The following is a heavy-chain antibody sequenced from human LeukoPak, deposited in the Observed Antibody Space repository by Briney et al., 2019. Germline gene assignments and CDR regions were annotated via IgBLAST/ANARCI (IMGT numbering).Heavy chain of an antibody. Sequence: PSETLSLTCGVSGYSISSGYYWGWIRQPPGKGLEWIGTIYYSGSTYYNPSLKSRVTISVDTSKNQFSLKLSSVTAADTAVYYCARHGGSSYGSYYFDFWGQGTLVTVSS. CDR1: GYSISSGYY. CDR3: ARHGGSSYGSYYFDF. J-gene: IGHJ4*02. CDR2: IYYSGST. V-gene: IGHV4-38-2*01. D-gene: IGHD5-18*01.